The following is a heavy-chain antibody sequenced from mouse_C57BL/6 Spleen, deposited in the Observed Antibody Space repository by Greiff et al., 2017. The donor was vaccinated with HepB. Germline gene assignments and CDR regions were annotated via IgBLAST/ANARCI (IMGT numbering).Heavy chain of an antibody. D-gene: IGHD1-1*01. CDR1: GYTFTSYW. CDR2: IDPSDSYT. J-gene: IGHJ4*01. CDR3: ARKGYYGGFYAMDY. Sequence: VQLQQPGAELVRPGASVKLSCKASGYTFTSYWMHWVKQRPGQGLEWMGVIDPSDSYTNYNQKFKGKATLTVDTSSSTAYMQLSSLTSEDSAVYYCARKGYYGGFYAMDYWGQGTSVTVSS. V-gene: IGHV1-59*01.